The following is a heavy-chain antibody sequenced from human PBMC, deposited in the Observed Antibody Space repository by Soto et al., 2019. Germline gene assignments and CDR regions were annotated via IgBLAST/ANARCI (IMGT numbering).Heavy chain of an antibody. CDR3: ARESRRFFDC. Sequence: QITLKESGPTLVKPTQTLTLTCTFSGFSLSTPGAGVGWIRQPPGKALEWLAIIYWDDDKRYSPSLKSRLTITKDTSNNQVVLTITNMDPVDTATYYCARESRRFFDCWGQGTLVTVSS. J-gene: IGHJ4*02. CDR2: IYWDDDK. CDR1: GFSLSTPGAG. V-gene: IGHV2-5*02. D-gene: IGHD2-2*01.